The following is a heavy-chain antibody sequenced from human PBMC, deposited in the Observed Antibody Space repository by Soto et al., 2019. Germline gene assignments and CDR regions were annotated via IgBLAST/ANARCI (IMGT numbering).Heavy chain of an antibody. CDR2: IVVGSGNT. CDR3: AALPHYGDYVSEAFDI. J-gene: IGHJ3*02. Sequence: GASVKVSCKASGFTFTSSAMQWVRQARGQRLEWIGWIVVGSGNTNYAQKFQERVTITRDMSTSTAYMELGSLRSEDTAVYYCAALPHYGDYVSEAFDIWGQGTMVTVSS. V-gene: IGHV1-58*02. D-gene: IGHD4-17*01. CDR1: GFTFTSSA.